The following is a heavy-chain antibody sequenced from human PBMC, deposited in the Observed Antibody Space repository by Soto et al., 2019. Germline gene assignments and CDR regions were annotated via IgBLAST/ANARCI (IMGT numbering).Heavy chain of an antibody. CDR3: ARPTNYGSGSSNWFDP. CDR1: GGSFSGYY. CDR2: INHSGST. Sequence: PSETLSLTCAVYGGSFSGYYWSWIHQPPGKGLEWIGEINHSGSTNYNPSLKSRVTISVDTSKNQFSLKLSSVTAADTAVYYCARPTNYGSGSSNWFDPWGQGTLVTVSS. D-gene: IGHD3-10*01. J-gene: IGHJ5*02. V-gene: IGHV4-34*01.